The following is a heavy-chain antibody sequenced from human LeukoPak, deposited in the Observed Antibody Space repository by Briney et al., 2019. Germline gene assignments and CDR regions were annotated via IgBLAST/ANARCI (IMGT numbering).Heavy chain of an antibody. J-gene: IGHJ4*02. CDR1: GFTFSSYS. Sequence: MTGGSLRLSCAASGFTFSSYSMNWVRQAPGKGLEWVSSISSSSSYIYYADSVKGRFTISRDNAKNSLYLQMNSLRAEDTAVYYCARDQGSGSYQDGSDYWGQGTLVTVSS. V-gene: IGHV3-21*01. CDR2: ISSSSSYI. D-gene: IGHD3-10*01. CDR3: ARDQGSGSYQDGSDY.